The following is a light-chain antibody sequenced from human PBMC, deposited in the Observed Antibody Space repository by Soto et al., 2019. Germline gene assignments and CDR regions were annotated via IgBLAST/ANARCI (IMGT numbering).Light chain of an antibody. CDR2: DAS. CDR3: QQYTNTNNPWM. V-gene: IGKV1-5*01. CDR1: QTISTW. J-gene: IGKJ1*01. Sequence: DIPMTQSPSSVSASVRDRITITCRASQTISTWMAWYQQKPGKAPKLLVHDASTLQSGVASRFSGSGSGTEFTRIISGLQPDESATYYCQQYTNTNNPWMFGQGTKVDIK.